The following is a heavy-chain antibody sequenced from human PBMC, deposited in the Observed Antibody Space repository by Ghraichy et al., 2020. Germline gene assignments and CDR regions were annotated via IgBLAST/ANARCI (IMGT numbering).Heavy chain of an antibody. CDR2: IYYSGDA. Sequence: SETLSLTCTVSGGSISSSSHYWGWLRQPPGKGLEWIGSIYYSGDAYYNPSLKSRVAISVDTSKNQFSLKLSSVTAADTAVYYCARAGNIVVVVAATSFDYWGQGTLVTVSS. CDR3: ARAGNIVVVVAATSFDY. D-gene: IGHD2-15*01. J-gene: IGHJ4*02. CDR1: GGSISSSSHY. V-gene: IGHV4-39*01.